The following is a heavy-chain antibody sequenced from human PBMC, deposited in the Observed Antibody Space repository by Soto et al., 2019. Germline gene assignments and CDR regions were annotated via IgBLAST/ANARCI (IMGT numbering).Heavy chain of an antibody. CDR1: GGSISSYY. CDR3: ARVRTTYAFDI. J-gene: IGHJ3*02. D-gene: IGHD3-10*01. Sequence: SETLSLTCTVSGGSISSYYWSWIRQPPGKGLEWIGYIYCSGSTNYNPSLKSRVTISVDTSKNQFSLKLSSVTAADTAVYYCARVRTTYAFDIWGQGTMVTVSS. CDR2: IYCSGST. V-gene: IGHV4-59*01.